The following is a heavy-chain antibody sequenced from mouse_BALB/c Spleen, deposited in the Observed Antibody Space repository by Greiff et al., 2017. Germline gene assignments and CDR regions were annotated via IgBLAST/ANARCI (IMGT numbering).Heavy chain of an antibody. CDR2: INSNGGST. D-gene: IGHD2-10*02. CDR3: ARVYGSYAMDY. Sequence: DVQLEESGAGLVQPGGSLKLSCAASGYTFTSYCMPWVRQTPDQSLELVATINSNGGSTYYPDSVKGRFTIARDNAKNTPYLQMSSLKSEDTAMYYCARVYGSYAMDYWGQGTSVTVSS. V-gene: IGHV5-6-3*01. CDR1: GYTFTSYC. J-gene: IGHJ4*01.